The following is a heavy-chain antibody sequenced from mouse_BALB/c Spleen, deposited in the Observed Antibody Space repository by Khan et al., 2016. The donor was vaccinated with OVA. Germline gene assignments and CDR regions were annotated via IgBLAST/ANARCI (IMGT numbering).Heavy chain of an antibody. CDR1: GFTFSSYG. D-gene: IGHD1-1*01. J-gene: IGHJ2*01. Sequence: EVQGVESGGGLVQPGGSRKLSCAASGFTFSSYGMHWVRQAPEKGLEWVAYISGDSNTIYYADTVKGRFTISRDNPKNTLFLQMTSLMSEDTARDYCATSYFYGYYFDYWGPGTTLTVSS. CDR2: ISGDSNTI. CDR3: ATSYFYGYYFDY. V-gene: IGHV5-17*02.